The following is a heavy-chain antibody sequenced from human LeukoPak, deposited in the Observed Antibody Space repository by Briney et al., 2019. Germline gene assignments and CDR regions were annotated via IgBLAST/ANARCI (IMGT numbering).Heavy chain of an antibody. CDR1: GYTFTSYY. V-gene: IGHV1-46*01. CDR3: ATAPYYDILTGYYRDY. CDR2: INPSGGST. Sequence: GASVKVSCKASGYTFTSYYMHWVRQAPGQGLEWMGIINPSGGSTSYAQKFQGRVTMTEDTSTDTAYMELSSLRSEDTAVYYCATAPYYDILTGYYRDYWGQGTLVTVSS. J-gene: IGHJ4*02. D-gene: IGHD3-9*01.